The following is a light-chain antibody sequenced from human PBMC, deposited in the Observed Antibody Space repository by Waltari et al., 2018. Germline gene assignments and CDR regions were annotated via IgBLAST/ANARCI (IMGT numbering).Light chain of an antibody. CDR2: GAS. J-gene: IGKJ1*01. Sequence: EIVLTQSPCTLSLSPGERATVSCKASQSVSRSLAWDQQKPGQAPRRLIYGASSRATGVPDRFSGSGSGTDFSLTISRLEPEDFAVYYCQHYVRLPVSFGQGTKVEIK. CDR3: QHYVRLPVS. CDR1: QSVSRS. V-gene: IGKV3-20*01.